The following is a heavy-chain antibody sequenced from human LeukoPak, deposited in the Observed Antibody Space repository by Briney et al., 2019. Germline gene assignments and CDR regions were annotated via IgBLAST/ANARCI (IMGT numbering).Heavy chain of an antibody. J-gene: IGHJ4*02. CDR3: TRESGAFSPFGF. CDR2: VHLSGAT. CDR1: GGSITTTNW. D-gene: IGHD1-26*01. Sequence: SGTLSLTCAVSGGSITTTNWWSWVRQPPGKGLEWIGEVHLSGATNYNPSPESRVSMSIDKSKNHLSLEVTSVTAADTAIYYCTRESGAFSPFGFWGQGTLLTVSS. V-gene: IGHV4-4*02.